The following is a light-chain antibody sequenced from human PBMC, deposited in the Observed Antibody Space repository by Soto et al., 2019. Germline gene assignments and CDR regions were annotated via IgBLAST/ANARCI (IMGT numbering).Light chain of an antibody. CDR1: QDISNY. J-gene: IGKJ5*01. Sequence: DIQMTQSPSSLSASVGDRVTITCQASQDISNYLNWYQQKPGKAPKLLIYDASNLETGVPSRFSVSGSGTDFTFTISSLQPEDIATYYGQQYDNLPITFGQGTRLEIK. CDR3: QQYDNLPIT. CDR2: DAS. V-gene: IGKV1-33*01.